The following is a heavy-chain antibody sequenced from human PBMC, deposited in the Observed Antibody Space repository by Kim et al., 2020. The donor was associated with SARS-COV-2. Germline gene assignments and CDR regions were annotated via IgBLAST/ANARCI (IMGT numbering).Heavy chain of an antibody. CDR2: IRSKAYGGTT. CDR1: GFTFGDYA. CDR3: TRNRTYDSSGYYLADAAFDI. Sequence: GGSLRLSCTASGFTFGDYAMSWFRKAPGKGLEWVGFIRSKAYGGTTEYPSSVKGRFTITRDDSKSIAYQQMNSLKTEDTAVYYCTRNRTYDSSGYYLADAAFDIWGQGTMVTVPS. D-gene: IGHD3-22*01. J-gene: IGHJ3*02. V-gene: IGHV3-49*03.